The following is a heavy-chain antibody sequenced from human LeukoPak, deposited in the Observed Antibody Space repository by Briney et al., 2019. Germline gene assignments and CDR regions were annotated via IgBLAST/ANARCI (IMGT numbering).Heavy chain of an antibody. CDR3: ARLAYCGGECFYSMDV. V-gene: IGHV3-7*01. CDR1: GFTFSTYW. J-gene: IGHJ6*02. CDR2: IKQDGSVK. Sequence: GGSLRLSCAASGFTFSTYWMTWVRQAPGRGPEWVANIKQDGSVKYYVDSLKGRFTISRDNVKNSLYLQMSSVGAEDTAVYYCARLAYCGGECFYSMDVWGQGTTVTVSS. D-gene: IGHD2-21*01.